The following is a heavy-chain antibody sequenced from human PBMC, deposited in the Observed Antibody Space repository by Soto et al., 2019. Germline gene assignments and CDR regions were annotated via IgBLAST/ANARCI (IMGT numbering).Heavy chain of an antibody. CDR3: ARASSWTGYSAQFDS. J-gene: IGHJ4*02. D-gene: IGHD3-9*01. CDR2: INSDGRST. V-gene: IGHV3-74*01. CDR1: GFTFSSHW. Sequence: EVQLVESGGGLVQPGGSLRLSCAASGFTFSSHWMHWVRHAPGKGLVWVSRINSDGRSTTNADSVKGRFTISRDNARNTLYLQMNSLRAEDTAVYYCARASSWTGYSAQFDSWGQGNLVTVAS.